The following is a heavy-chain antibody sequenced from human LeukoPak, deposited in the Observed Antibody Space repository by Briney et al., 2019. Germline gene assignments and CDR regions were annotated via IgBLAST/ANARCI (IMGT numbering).Heavy chain of an antibody. Sequence: ASVKVSCKASGYTFTSFGVSWVRQAPGQGLEWMGWISTYNGDTNYAQKIQGRVTMTTDTSTSTAYMELRSLRSDDTAVYYCARDRLYSYSTRREIDYWGQGTLVTVSS. D-gene: IGHD6-13*01. CDR1: GYTFTSFG. J-gene: IGHJ4*02. CDR2: ISTYNGDT. V-gene: IGHV1-18*01. CDR3: ARDRLYSYSTRREIDY.